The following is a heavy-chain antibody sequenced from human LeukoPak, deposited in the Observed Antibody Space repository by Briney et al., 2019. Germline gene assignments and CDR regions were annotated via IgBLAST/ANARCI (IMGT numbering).Heavy chain of an antibody. J-gene: IGHJ4*02. CDR2: FDPEDGET. D-gene: IGHD3-10*01. V-gene: IGHV1-24*01. CDR3: ATDFRGTYYYGSGRSY. CDR1: GYTLTELS. Sequence: ASVKVSCKVSGYTLTELSMHWERQAPGKGLEWMGGFDPEDGETIYAQKFQGRVTMTEDTSTDTAYMELSSLRSEDTAVYYCATDFRGTYYYGSGRSYWGQGTLVTVSS.